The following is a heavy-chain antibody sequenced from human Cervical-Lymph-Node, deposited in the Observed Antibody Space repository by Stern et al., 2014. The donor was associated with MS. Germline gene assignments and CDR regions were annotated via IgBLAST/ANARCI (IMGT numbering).Heavy chain of an antibody. CDR2: MNPNSGTI. V-gene: IGHV1-8*01. CDR3: ARDPMT. CDR1: GYTFKSYD. Sequence: VQLLESGAEVKKPGASVKVSCKASGYTFKSYDINWVRQATGQGLEWMGWMNPNSGTIGYAQKFQGRITMTSNTSTSTAYMELTGLRSDDTAVYYCARDPMTWGQGTLVAVSS. J-gene: IGHJ1*01.